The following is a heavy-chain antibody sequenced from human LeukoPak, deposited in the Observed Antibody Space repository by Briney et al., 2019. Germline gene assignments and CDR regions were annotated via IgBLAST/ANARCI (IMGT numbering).Heavy chain of an antibody. V-gene: IGHV1-2*02. D-gene: IGHD5-18*01. CDR1: GYTFTGYY. Sequence: ASVKVSCKASGYTFTGYYIHWVRQAPGQGLEWMGWINPNSGGTNYAQKFQGRVTMTRDTSISTAYMELSRLRSDDTAVYYCAREGVQRGYSYGTYYYYMDVWGKGTTVTVSS. J-gene: IGHJ6*03. CDR2: INPNSGGT. CDR3: AREGVQRGYSYGTYYYYMDV.